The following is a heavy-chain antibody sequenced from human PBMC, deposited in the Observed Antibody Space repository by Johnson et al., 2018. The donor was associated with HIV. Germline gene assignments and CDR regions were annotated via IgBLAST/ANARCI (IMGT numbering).Heavy chain of an antibody. Sequence: VHLVASVGGSLKPGESRILSSSTSRLTLSHIYMSWVRQAPGKGLEWVSVIYSGGNTYYADSVKGRFTLSRDTSKNTVFLQMNSLRAEDTAVYYCASGRPDGSGSYYVDAFHFWGQGTMLTVSS. J-gene: IGHJ3*01. CDR1: RLTLSHIY. V-gene: IGHV3-53*01. CDR3: ASGRPDGSGSYYVDAFHF. CDR2: IYSGGNT. D-gene: IGHD3-22*01.